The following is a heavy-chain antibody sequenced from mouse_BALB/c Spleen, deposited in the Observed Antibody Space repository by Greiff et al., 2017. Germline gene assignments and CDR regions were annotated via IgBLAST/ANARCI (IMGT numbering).Heavy chain of an antibody. CDR1: GFSLTSYG. V-gene: IGHV2-2*02. Sequence: HLVESGPGLVQPSQSLSITRTVSGFSLTSYGVHWVRPSPGKGLEWLGVTWSGGSTDYNAAFISRLSISKDNSKSQVFFKMNSLQANDTAIYYCAKYPFDVWGAGTTVTVSS. CDR2: TWSGGST. D-gene: IGHD5-1-1*01. CDR3: AKYPFDV. J-gene: IGHJ1*01.